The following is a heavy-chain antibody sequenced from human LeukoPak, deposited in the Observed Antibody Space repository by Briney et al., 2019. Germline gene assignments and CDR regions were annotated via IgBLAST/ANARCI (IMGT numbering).Heavy chain of an antibody. CDR3: AKAVVIVPTATPFDY. CDR1: GFTFSSYG. CDR2: IRYDGSNK. Sequence: GGSLRLSCAASGFTFSSYGMHWVRQAPGKGLEWVAFIRYDGSNKYYADSVKGRFTISRDNSKNTLYLQMNSLRAEDTAVYYCAKAVVIVPTATPFDYWGQGTLVTVSS. J-gene: IGHJ4*02. V-gene: IGHV3-30*02. D-gene: IGHD2-2*01.